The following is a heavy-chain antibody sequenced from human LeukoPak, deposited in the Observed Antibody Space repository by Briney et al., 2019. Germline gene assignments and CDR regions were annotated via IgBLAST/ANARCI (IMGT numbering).Heavy chain of an antibody. V-gene: IGHV1-24*01. D-gene: IGHD2-21*01. Sequence: ASVKVSCKVSGYTLNELSMHGVRQTPGKGLEWMGGFDPEDGETIYAQKFQGRVTMTEDTSTDTAYMELSSVKSEDTAVYYCASTIDCPGFDYWGQGTLVTVSS. J-gene: IGHJ4*02. CDR3: ASTIDCPGFDY. CDR2: FDPEDGET. CDR1: GYTLNELS.